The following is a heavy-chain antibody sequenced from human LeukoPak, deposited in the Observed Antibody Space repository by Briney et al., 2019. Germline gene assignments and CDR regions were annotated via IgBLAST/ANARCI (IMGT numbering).Heavy chain of an antibody. Sequence: GGSLRLSCAASGFTFSSYAMSWVRQAPGKGLERVSAISGSGGSTYYADSVKGRFTISRDNSKNTLYLQMNSLRAEDTAVYYCAKDQIIVVVPAALADYWGQGTLVTVSS. CDR3: AKDQIIVVVPAALADY. CDR2: ISGSGGST. J-gene: IGHJ4*02. CDR1: GFTFSSYA. D-gene: IGHD2-2*01. V-gene: IGHV3-23*01.